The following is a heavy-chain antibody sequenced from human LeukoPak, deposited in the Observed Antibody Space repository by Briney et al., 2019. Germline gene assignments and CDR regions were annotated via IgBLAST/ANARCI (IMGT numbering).Heavy chain of an antibody. Sequence: GGSLRLSCVASGFTFSDYDMHRVRQATGKGLEWVSAIGTAGDTYYTGSVKGRFTISRENAKSSLYLQMNSLRAGDTAVYYCARVAKERVGGVYYFDYWGQGTLVTVSS. CDR3: ARVAKERVGGVYYFDY. CDR1: GFTFSDYD. CDR2: IGTAGDT. V-gene: IGHV3-13*01. D-gene: IGHD1-1*01. J-gene: IGHJ4*02.